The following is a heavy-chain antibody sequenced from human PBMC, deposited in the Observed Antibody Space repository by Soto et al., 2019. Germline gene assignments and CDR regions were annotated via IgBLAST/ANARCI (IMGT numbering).Heavy chain of an antibody. CDR3: ARVGCSGGSCYSNWFDP. CDR1: GYTSTSYA. V-gene: IGHV1-3*01. CDR2: INAGNGNT. D-gene: IGHD2-15*01. Sequence: GASVKVSCKASGYTSTSYAMHWVRQAPGQRLEWMGWINAGNGNTKYSQKFQGRVTITRDTSASTAYMELSSLRSEDTAVYYCARVGCSGGSCYSNWFDPWGQGTLVTVSS. J-gene: IGHJ5*02.